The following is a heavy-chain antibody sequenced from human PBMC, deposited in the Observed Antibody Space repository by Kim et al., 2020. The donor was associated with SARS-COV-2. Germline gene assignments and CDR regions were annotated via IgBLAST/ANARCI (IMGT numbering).Heavy chain of an antibody. Sequence: GCTYNNPSLKSRVTISVDKSKNQFSLNLNSVTAADTAVYYCARELSAGGQTWGQGTLVTVSS. D-gene: IGHD6-13*01. V-gene: IGHV4-39*07. CDR2: GCT. J-gene: IGHJ5*02. CDR3: ARELSAGGQT.